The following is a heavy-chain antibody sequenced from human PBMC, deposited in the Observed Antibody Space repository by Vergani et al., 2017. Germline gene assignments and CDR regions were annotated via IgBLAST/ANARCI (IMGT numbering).Heavy chain of an antibody. D-gene: IGHD3-22*01. J-gene: IGHJ4*02. Sequence: QVQLQESGPGLVKPSQTLSLTCSVSGDSISSCVYYWNWIRQHPGKGLEWIGYIYSTGSTHHNPSLRSRINISVDTSKNQFSLKLNSVTAAETAMYYCARMGGYDEGDAFRIGYFDSWGPGILVTVSS. CDR2: IYSTGST. V-gene: IGHV4-31*03. CDR1: GDSISSCVYY. CDR3: ARMGGYDEGDAFRIGYFDS.